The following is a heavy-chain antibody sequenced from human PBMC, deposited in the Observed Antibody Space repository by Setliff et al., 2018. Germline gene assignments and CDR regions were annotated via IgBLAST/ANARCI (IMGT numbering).Heavy chain of an antibody. D-gene: IGHD3-10*01. Sequence: PGGSLRLSCAASGFSFGGHDMHWVRQAPGKGLEWVTFIRNDGSSQYYADSVQGRFTVSRDNSRNTLYLDMNSLRGEDTAVYYCARDKGVISLDYWGQGTLVTVSS. CDR2: IRNDGSSQ. J-gene: IGHJ4*02. CDR1: GFSFGGHD. V-gene: IGHV3-30*02. CDR3: ARDKGVISLDY.